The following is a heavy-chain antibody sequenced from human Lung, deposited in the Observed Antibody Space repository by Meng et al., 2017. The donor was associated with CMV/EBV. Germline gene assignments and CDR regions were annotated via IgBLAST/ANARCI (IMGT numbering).Heavy chain of an antibody. J-gene: IGHJ5*02. CDR2: INPNSGGT. CDR1: GHTFTGYY. CDR3: ARFVDTAMATGWFDP. V-gene: IGHV1-2*02. D-gene: IGHD5-18*01. Sequence: SGHTFTGYYMHWVRQAPGQGLEWMGWINPNSGGTNYAQKFQGRVTMTRDTSISTAYMELSRLRSDDTAVYYCARFVDTAMATGWFDPWGQGTLVTVSS.